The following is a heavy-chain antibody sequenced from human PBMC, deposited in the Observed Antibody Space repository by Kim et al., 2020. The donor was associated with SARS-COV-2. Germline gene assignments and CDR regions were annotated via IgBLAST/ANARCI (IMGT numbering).Heavy chain of an antibody. J-gene: IGHJ4*02. V-gene: IGHV3-23*01. CDR1: GFTFSNYA. CDR2: ISSGDSA. Sequence: GGSLRLSCAASGFTFSNYAMTWVRQAPGKGLEWVSDISSGDSAYYADAVKGRFTISRANSKNTLFLQMNSLKVEDTAIYYCAKVPNSATRYYFDYWGQGTPVTVSA. D-gene: IGHD1-26*01. CDR3: AKVPNSATRYYFDY.